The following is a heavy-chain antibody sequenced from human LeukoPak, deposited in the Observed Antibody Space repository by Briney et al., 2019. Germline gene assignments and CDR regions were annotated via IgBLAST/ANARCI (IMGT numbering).Heavy chain of an antibody. CDR2: ISSSGSTI. D-gene: IGHD3-22*01. J-gene: IGHJ4*02. CDR3: ARDRLVGSDSSGYYFGSI. V-gene: IGHV3-48*03. Sequence: GGSLRLSCAASGFTFSSYEMNWVRQAPGKGLEWVSYISSSGSTIYYADPVKGRFTISRDNAKNSLYLQMNSLRAEDTAVYYCARDRLVGSDSSGYYFGSIWGQGTLVTVSS. CDR1: GFTFSSYE.